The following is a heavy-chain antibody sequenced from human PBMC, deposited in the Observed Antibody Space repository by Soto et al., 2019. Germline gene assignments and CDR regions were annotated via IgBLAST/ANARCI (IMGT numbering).Heavy chain of an antibody. D-gene: IGHD2-15*01. CDR1: GFTFSSYA. V-gene: IGHV3-23*01. Sequence: EVQLLESGGGLVQPGGSLRLSCAASGFTFSSYAMSWVRQAPGKGLEWVSAISGSGGSTYYADSVKGRFTISRDNSKNTLYLQMNSLRAEDTAVYYCATVIVVVVAASLSAWGQGTLVTVSS. CDR3: ATVIVVVVAASLSA. CDR2: ISGSGGST. J-gene: IGHJ5*02.